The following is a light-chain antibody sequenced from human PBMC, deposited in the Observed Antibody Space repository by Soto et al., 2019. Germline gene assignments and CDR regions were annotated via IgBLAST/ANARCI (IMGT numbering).Light chain of an antibody. V-gene: IGKV3-15*01. CDR3: QQYHNLPPQYT. CDR2: GAS. J-gene: IGKJ2*01. Sequence: EIVMTQSPATLSVSPGERATVSCRASQTINSNLAWYQQKPGQAPRLLIHGASTRATGVPARFSGSGSGTEFTLTISSLPSEDFAVYYCQQYHNLPPQYTFGQGTKLQI. CDR1: QTINSN.